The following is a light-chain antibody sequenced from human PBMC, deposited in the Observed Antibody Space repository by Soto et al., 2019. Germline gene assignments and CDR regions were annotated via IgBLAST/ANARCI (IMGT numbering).Light chain of an antibody. CDR2: DAS. Sequence: EVALTQSPVTLSLSPGERATLSCRASQSVSSYLAWYQEKPGQAPRLLIYDASNRATGIPARFSGSGSGTDFTLTISSLEPEDFAVYYCQQRSNWPPITFGQGTRLEIK. J-gene: IGKJ5*01. CDR1: QSVSSY. CDR3: QQRSNWPPIT. V-gene: IGKV3-11*01.